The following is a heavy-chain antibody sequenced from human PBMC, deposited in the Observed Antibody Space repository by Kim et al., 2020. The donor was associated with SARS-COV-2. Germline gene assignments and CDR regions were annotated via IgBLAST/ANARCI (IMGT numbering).Heavy chain of an antibody. CDR2: IDPSDSYT. CDR1: GYSFTSYW. J-gene: IGHJ5*02. Sequence: GESLKISCKGSGYSFTSYWISWVRQMPGKGLEWMGRIDPSDSYTNYSPSFQGHVTISADKSISTAYLQWSSLKASDTAMYYCARLAYCGGDCYSGWFDPWGQGTLVTVSS. D-gene: IGHD2-21*02. CDR3: ARLAYCGGDCYSGWFDP. V-gene: IGHV5-10-1*01.